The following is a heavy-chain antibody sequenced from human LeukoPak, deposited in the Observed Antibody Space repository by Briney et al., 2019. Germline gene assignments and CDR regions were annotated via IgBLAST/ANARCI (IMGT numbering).Heavy chain of an antibody. Sequence: ASVKVSCKASGYTFTSYGISWVRQAPGQGLEWMGWISGYNDNTNYAQKLQGRVTMTTDTSTSTACMELRSLRSDDTAVYYCARLEDYYYYMDVWGKGTTVTVSS. CDR1: GYTFTSYG. J-gene: IGHJ6*03. CDR3: ARLEDYYYYMDV. CDR2: ISGYNDNT. V-gene: IGHV1-18*01.